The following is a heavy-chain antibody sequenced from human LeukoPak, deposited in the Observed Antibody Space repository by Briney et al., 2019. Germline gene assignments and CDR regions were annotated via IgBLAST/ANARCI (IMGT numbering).Heavy chain of an antibody. Sequence: GGSLRLSCAASGFTFSSYAMSWVRQAPGKGLDWVSGVSGSGSSTYYADSVKGRFTISRDNSKNTLYLQMNSLRAEDTAVYFCAKGGHSSGWYYFDYWGQGTLVTVSS. D-gene: IGHD6-19*01. CDR1: GFTFSSYA. CDR2: VSGSGSST. CDR3: AKGGHSSGWYYFDY. V-gene: IGHV3-23*01. J-gene: IGHJ4*02.